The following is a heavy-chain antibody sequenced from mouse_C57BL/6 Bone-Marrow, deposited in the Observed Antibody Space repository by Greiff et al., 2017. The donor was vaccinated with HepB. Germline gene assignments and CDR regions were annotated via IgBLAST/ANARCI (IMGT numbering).Heavy chain of an antibody. D-gene: IGHD2-10*01. J-gene: IGHJ3*01. V-gene: IGHV5-6*01. CDR3: ARHPYYGNYRPWFAY. CDR2: ISSGGSYT. Sequence: EVQRVESGGDLVKPGGSLKLSCAASGFTFSSYGMSWVRQTPDKRLEWVATISSGGSYTYYPDSVKGRFTISRDNAKNTLYLQMSSLKSEDTAMYYCARHPYYGNYRPWFAYWGQGTLVTVSA. CDR1: GFTFSSYG.